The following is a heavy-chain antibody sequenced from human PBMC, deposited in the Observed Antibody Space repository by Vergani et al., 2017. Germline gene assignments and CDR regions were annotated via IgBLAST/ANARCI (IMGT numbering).Heavy chain of an antibody. J-gene: IGHJ4*02. CDR1: GFTFSSYA. V-gene: IGHV3-23*01. Sequence: EVQLLESGGGLVQPGGSLRLSCAASGFTFSSYAMSWVRQAPGKGLEWVSAISGSGGSTYYADSVKGRFTLSRDNSKNTLYLPMNSLRAEDTAVYYCAKCKLGGDCYMEKDYWGQGTLVTVSS. CDR2: ISGSGGST. CDR3: AKCKLGGDCYMEKDY. D-gene: IGHD2-21*02.